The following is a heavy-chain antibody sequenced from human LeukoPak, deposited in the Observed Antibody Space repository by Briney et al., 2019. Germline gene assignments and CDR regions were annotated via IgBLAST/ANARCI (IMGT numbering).Heavy chain of an antibody. CDR1: GFPFSIYG. D-gene: IGHD1-1*01. J-gene: IGHJ5*02. V-gene: IGHV3-23*01. Sequence: GGTLRLSCAGSGFPFSIYGMNWVRQAPGKGLEWVSGISPGGGPTYYADSVKGRFTISRDDSKNTLYLQMNSLRAEDTAVYYCARDRLVTGTNWFDPWGQGTLVTVSS. CDR2: ISPGGGPT. CDR3: ARDRLVTGTNWFDP.